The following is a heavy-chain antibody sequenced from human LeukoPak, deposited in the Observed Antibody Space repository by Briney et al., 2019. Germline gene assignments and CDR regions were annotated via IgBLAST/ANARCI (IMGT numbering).Heavy chain of an antibody. CDR2: IYYSGGT. CDR3: ARVTGSGVLRY. Sequence: SETLSLTCTVSGGSISSYYGSWIRQPPGKGLEWIGYIYYSGGTNYNPSLKSRVTISVDTSKNQFSLKLSSVTAADTAVYYCARVTGSGVLRYWGQGTLVTVSS. J-gene: IGHJ4*02. D-gene: IGHD3-10*01. CDR1: GGSISSYY. V-gene: IGHV4-59*01.